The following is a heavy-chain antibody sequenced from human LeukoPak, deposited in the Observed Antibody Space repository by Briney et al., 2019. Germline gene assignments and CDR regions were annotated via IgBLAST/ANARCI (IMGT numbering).Heavy chain of an antibody. J-gene: IGHJ4*02. CDR3: ARHKKDYYDSSGTPDY. D-gene: IGHD3-22*01. CDR1: GYSFTSYW. CDR2: IYPGDSDT. V-gene: IGHV5-51*01. Sequence: GESLKISCKGSGYSFTSYWIGWVRQMPGKGLEWMGIIYPGDSDTRYSPSFQGQVTISADKSISTAYLQWSSLKALDTAMYYCARHKKDYYDSSGTPDYWGQGTLVTVSS.